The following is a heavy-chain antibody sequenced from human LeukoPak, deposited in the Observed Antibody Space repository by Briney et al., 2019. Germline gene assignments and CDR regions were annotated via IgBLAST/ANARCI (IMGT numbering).Heavy chain of an antibody. CDR3: ARFQHYYYYGTDV. V-gene: IGHV3-66*02. J-gene: IGHJ6*02. CDR2: IYSGGST. Sequence: GGSLRLSCAASGFTVSSNYMSWVRQAPGKGLEWVSVIYSGGSTYYADSVKGRFTISRDNSKNTLYLQMNSLRAEDTAVYYCARFQHYYYYGTDVWGQGTTVTVSS. D-gene: IGHD3-16*01. CDR1: GFTVSSNY.